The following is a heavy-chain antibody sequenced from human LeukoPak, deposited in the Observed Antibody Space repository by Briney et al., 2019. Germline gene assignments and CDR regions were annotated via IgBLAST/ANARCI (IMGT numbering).Heavy chain of an antibody. CDR3: ARERGDYRAFDI. Sequence: GGSLRLSCAASGFTFSSYAMSWVRQAPGKGLEWVAVISYDGSNKYYADSVKGRFTISRDNSKNTLYLQMNSLRAEDTAVYYCARERGDYRAFDIWGQGTMVTVSS. D-gene: IGHD4-17*01. CDR2: ISYDGSNK. CDR1: GFTFSSYA. V-gene: IGHV3-30-3*01. J-gene: IGHJ3*02.